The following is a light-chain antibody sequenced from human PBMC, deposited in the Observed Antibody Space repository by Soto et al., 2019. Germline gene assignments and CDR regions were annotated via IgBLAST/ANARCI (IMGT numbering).Light chain of an antibody. J-gene: IGLJ3*02. V-gene: IGLV2-8*01. CDR3: SSYAGSNNLV. CDR1: SSDVGAYNY. CDR2: EVS. Sequence: QSALTQPPSASGSPGQSVTLFCTGTSSDVGAYNYVSWYQQHPGKAPKLVIYEVSKRPSGVPDRFSGSQSGNTASLTVSGLQAEDEADYCCSSYAGSNNLVFGGGTKLTVL.